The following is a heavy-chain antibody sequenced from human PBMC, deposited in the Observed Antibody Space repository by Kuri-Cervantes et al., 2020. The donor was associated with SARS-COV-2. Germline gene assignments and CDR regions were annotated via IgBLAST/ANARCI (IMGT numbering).Heavy chain of an antibody. CDR3: ARGPLYSSSWYYWFDP. D-gene: IGHD6-13*01. CDR1: GFTFSSYA. V-gene: IGHV3-74*01. CDR2: INSDGSNT. Sequence: GESLKISCAASGFTFSSYAMSWVRQAPGKGLVWVSRINSDGSNTSYADSVKGRFTISRDNAKYTLYLQMNSLRAEDTAVYYCARGPLYSSSWYYWFDPWGQGTLVTVSS. J-gene: IGHJ5*02.